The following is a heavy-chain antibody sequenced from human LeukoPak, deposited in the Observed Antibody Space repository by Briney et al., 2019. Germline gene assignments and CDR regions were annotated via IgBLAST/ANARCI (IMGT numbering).Heavy chain of an antibody. CDR2: ISYDGSNK. Sequence: GGSLRLSCAASGFTFSSYGMHWVRQAPGKGLEWVAVISYDGSNKYYADSVKGRLTISRDNSKNTLYLQMNSLRAEDTAVYYCARGEYYDILTGYNDFDYWGQGTLVTVSS. CDR3: ARGEYYDILTGYNDFDY. J-gene: IGHJ4*02. D-gene: IGHD3-9*01. CDR1: GFTFSSYG. V-gene: IGHV3-30*03.